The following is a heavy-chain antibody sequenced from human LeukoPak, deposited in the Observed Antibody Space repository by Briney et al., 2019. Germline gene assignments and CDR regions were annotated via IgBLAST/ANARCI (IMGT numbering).Heavy chain of an antibody. CDR1: GYTFTGYY. J-gene: IGHJ5*02. D-gene: IGHD3-10*01. Sequence: ASVKVSCKASGYTFTGYYMHWVRQRPGQGLEWMGRINPNSGGTNYAQKFQGRVAMTKDTSISTGYMELSRLRSDDTAVYYCARAPLGYNWFDPWRQGTLVTVSS. V-gene: IGHV1-2*06. CDR2: INPNSGGT. CDR3: ARAPLGYNWFDP.